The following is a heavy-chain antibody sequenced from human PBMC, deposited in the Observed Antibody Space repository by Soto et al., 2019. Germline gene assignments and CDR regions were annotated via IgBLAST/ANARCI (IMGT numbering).Heavy chain of an antibody. J-gene: IGHJ5*02. CDR1: GLTCSSYE. V-gene: IGHV3-48*03. D-gene: IGHD2-15*01. Sequence: GWSLRLSCAGSGLTCSSYEMNWVRQAPGKELEWVSYISRSGDVIYYADSVKGRFTVSRDNAKNSLYLQMNSLRAEDTAVYYCALDLEAGCCSSWSDRWRQGILGTVFS. CDR3: ALDLEAGCCSSWSDR. CDR2: ISRSGDVI.